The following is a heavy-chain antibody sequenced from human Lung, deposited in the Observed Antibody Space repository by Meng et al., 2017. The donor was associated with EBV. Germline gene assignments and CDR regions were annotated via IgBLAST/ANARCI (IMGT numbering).Heavy chain of an antibody. D-gene: IGHD3-10*01. V-gene: IGHV4-31*01. J-gene: IGHJ4*02. CDR3: ARAVGTGYFDY. CDR2: IYYSGST. CDR1: GGSISSGGHY. Sequence: QWQLQESGPGLVKPSQTLSLTFTVSGGSISSGGHYWSWIRQHPGKSLEWIGYIYYSGSTYYNPSLKSLVSISVDTSNNQFSLKLSSVTAADTAVYYCARAVGTGYFDYWGQGTLVTVSS.